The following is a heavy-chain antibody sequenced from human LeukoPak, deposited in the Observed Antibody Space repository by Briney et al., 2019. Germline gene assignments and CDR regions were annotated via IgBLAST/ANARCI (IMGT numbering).Heavy chain of an antibody. CDR3: AKDHSSSWYYFDY. CDR1: GFTFSSYG. Sequence: GGSLRLSCAASGFTFSSYGMHWVCQAPGKGLEWVAVISYDGSNKDYGDSVKGRFTISRDNSKNTLYLQMNSLRDEDTAVYYCAKDHSSSWYYFDYWGQGTLVTVSS. V-gene: IGHV3-30*18. CDR2: ISYDGSNK. D-gene: IGHD6-13*01. J-gene: IGHJ4*02.